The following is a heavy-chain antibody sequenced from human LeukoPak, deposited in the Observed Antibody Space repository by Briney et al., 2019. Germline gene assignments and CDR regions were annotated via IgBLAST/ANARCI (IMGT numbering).Heavy chain of an antibody. D-gene: IGHD6-13*01. CDR3: ARTLYSSSGPFDY. CDR2: IYYSGST. V-gene: IGHV4-39*01. J-gene: IGHJ4*02. Sequence: SETLSLTCTVSGGSISSSSYYWGWIRQPPGKGLEWLGSIYYSGSTYYNPSLKSRVTISVDTSKNQFSLKLSSVTAADTAVYYCARTLYSSSGPFDYWGQGTLVTVSS. CDR1: GGSISSSSYY.